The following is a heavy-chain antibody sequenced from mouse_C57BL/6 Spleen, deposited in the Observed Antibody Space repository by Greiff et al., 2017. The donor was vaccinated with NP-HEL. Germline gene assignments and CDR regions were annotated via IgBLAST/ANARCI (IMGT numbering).Heavy chain of an antibody. D-gene: IGHD1-1*01. V-gene: IGHV3-1*01. CDR3: ARDQGSYGYFDV. CDR1: GYSITSGYD. CDR2: ISYSGST. J-gene: IGHJ1*03. Sequence: EVQLKESGPGMVKPSQSLSLTCTVTGYSITSGYDWHWIRHFPGNKLEWMGYISYSGSTNYNPSLKSRISITHDTSKNHVFLKLNSVTTEETATYYCARDQGSYGYFDVWGTGTTVTVSS.